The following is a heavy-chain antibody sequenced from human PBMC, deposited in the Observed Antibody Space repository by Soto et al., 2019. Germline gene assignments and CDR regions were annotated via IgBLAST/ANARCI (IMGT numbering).Heavy chain of an antibody. Sequence: GGSLRLSCAASGFTFKSNAMHWVRQAPGKGLEWVAVISYDGSNKHYTDSVKGRFTISRDNSKNTLYLQMTGLRPEDTAVYYCTSSSVSDIVVVAAASELDYWGPGTLVTVSS. D-gene: IGHD2-15*01. CDR2: ISYDGSNK. CDR1: GFTFKSNA. V-gene: IGHV3-30*04. J-gene: IGHJ4*02. CDR3: TSSSVSDIVVVAAASELDY.